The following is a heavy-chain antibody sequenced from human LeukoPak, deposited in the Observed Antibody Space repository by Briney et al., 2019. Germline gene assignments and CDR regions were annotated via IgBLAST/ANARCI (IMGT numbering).Heavy chain of an antibody. CDR1: GYTFTGYY. J-gene: IGHJ4*02. Sequence: ASVKVSCKASGYTFTGYYMHWVRQAPGKGLEWMGGFDPEDGETIYAQKFQGRVTMTEDTSTDTAYMELSSLRSEDTAVYYCATAYDRANFDYWGQGTLVTVSS. CDR2: FDPEDGET. CDR3: ATAYDRANFDY. D-gene: IGHD3-22*01. V-gene: IGHV1-24*01.